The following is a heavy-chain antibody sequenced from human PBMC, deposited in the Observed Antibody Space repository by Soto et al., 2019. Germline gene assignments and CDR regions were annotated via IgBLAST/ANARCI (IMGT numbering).Heavy chain of an antibody. D-gene: IGHD6-13*01. CDR1: GFTFGDYA. CDR3: TRVVSSREGYYYYGMDV. J-gene: IGHJ6*02. Sequence: GSLRLSCTASGFTFGDYAMSWVRQAPGKGLEWVGFIRSKAYGGTTEYAASVKGRFTISRDDSKSIAYLQMNSLKTEDTAVYYCTRVVSSREGYYYYGMDVWGQGTTVTVSS. V-gene: IGHV3-49*04. CDR2: IRSKAYGGTT.